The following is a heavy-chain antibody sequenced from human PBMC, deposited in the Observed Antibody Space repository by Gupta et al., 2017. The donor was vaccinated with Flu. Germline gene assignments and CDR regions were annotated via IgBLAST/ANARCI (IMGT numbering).Heavy chain of an antibody. CDR2: VIPMFGSA. CDR1: EGTFRKYA. D-gene: IGHD3-10*01. CDR3: ARGRPGSYFGEDYYYHMDV. V-gene: IGHV1-69*01. J-gene: IGHJ6*03. Sequence: QEQLEQSGAEVKKPGSSVKVSCKAPEGTFRKYATSWVRQAPGQGLEWMGGVIPMFGSANYAQKFQGRVTITADESTSTAYMDLSSLRSEDTAVYYCARGRPGSYFGEDYYYHMDVWGQGTMVTVSS.